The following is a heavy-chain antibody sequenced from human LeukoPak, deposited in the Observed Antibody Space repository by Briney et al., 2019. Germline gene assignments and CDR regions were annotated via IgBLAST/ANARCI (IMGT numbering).Heavy chain of an antibody. D-gene: IGHD3-10*01. V-gene: IGHV3-30*04. J-gene: IGHJ4*02. CDR1: GFTFSSYA. Sequence: PGGSLRLSCAASGFTFSSYAMHWVRQAPGKGLEWVAVISYDGSNKYYADSVKGRFTISRDNSKNTLYLQMNSLRAEDTAVYYCAKDLRTGALDYWGQGTLVTVSS. CDR3: AKDLRTGALDY. CDR2: ISYDGSNK.